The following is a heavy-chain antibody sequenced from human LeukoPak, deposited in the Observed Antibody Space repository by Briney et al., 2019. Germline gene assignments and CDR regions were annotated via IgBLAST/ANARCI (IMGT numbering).Heavy chain of an antibody. J-gene: IGHJ4*02. V-gene: IGHV3-23*01. CDR2: ISGSGGST. CDR1: GFTFSSYA. CDR3: AKDRTTPRYYYDSSGYLFDY. D-gene: IGHD3-22*01. Sequence: GGSLRLSCAASGFTFSSYAMSWVRQAPGKGLEWVSAISGSGGSTYYADPVKGRFTISRDNSKNTLYLQMNSLRAEDTAVYYCAKDRTTPRYYYDSSGYLFDYWGQGTLVTVSS.